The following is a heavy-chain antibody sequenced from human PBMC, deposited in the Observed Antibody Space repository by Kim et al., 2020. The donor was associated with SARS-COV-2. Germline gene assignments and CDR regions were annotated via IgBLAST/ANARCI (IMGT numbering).Heavy chain of an antibody. J-gene: IGHJ5*02. CDR3: ARDFAMVRGVIIDWFDP. Sequence: SETLSLTCTVSGGSISSSSYYWGWIRQPPGKGLEWIGSIYYSGSTYYNPSLKSRVTISVDTSKNQFSLKLSSVTAADTAVYYCARDFAMVRGVIIDWFDPWGQGTLVTVSS. CDR1: GGSISSSSYY. V-gene: IGHV4-39*07. CDR2: IYYSGST. D-gene: IGHD3-10*01.